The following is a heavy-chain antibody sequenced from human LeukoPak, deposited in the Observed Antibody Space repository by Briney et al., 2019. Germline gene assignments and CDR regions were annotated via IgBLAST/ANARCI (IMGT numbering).Heavy chain of an antibody. V-gene: IGHV3-48*03. CDR3: ARDALDGSTSPSRFDY. D-gene: IGHD2-2*01. CDR1: GFTFSSYE. J-gene: IGHJ4*02. CDR2: ISSSGSTI. Sequence: PGGSLRLSCAASGFTFSSYEMNWVRQAPGKGLEWVSYISSSGSTIYYADSVKGRFTISRDNAKNSLYLQMNSLRAEDTAAYYCARDALDGSTSPSRFDYWGQGTLVTVSS.